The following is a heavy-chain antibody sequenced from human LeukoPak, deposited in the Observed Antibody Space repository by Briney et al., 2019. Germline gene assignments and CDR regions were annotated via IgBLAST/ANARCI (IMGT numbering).Heavy chain of an antibody. D-gene: IGHD1-26*01. Sequence: GGSLRLSCAASGFTFSKYAMHWVRQTPGKGREGVAAIWNDGSDENYADSVKGRFTIFSDNSKNTLYLQMNSLRAEDTAVYYCAFEIGRSQGAFDIWGQGTMITVSS. V-gene: IGHV3-33*01. J-gene: IGHJ3*02. CDR2: IWNDGSDE. CDR1: GFTFSKYA. CDR3: AFEIGRSQGAFDI.